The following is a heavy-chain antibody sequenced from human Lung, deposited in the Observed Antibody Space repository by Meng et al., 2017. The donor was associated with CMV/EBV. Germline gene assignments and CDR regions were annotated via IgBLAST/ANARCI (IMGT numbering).Heavy chain of an antibody. CDR3: ARGVGSYSGDY. CDR2: ISSSSSTI. V-gene: IGHV3-48*04. J-gene: IGHJ4*02. D-gene: IGHD1-26*01. Sequence: SCAASGFTFSSYTMNWVRQAPGKGLEWVSYISSSSSTIYYADSVKGRFTISRDNAKNSLYLQMNSLRAEDTAVYYCARGVGSYSGDYGGQGTMVTVSS. CDR1: GFTFSSYT.